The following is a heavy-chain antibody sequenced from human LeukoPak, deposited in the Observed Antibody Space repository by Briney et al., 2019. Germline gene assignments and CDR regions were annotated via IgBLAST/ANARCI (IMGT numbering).Heavy chain of an antibody. CDR2: MNSKRGNT. D-gene: IGHD4-17*01. J-gene: IGHJ4*02. V-gene: IGHV1-8*01. Sequence: WXRXXXXXXXEWMVRMNSKRGNTVYAQKFQGRVTMTWNTSISTAYMELSSLRSEDTAVYYCSSGAGDHDYWGQGTLVTVSS. CDR3: SSGAGDHDY.